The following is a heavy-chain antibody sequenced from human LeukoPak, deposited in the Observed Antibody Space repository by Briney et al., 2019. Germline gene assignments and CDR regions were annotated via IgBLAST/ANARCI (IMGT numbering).Heavy chain of an antibody. V-gene: IGHV4-4*07. CDR2: IYSSGAT. CDR3: ARVSSGWSYYFDY. Sequence: SETLSLTCTVSGGSINSYYWSWIRQPAGKGLEWIGRIYSSGATNYSPSLKSRVTMSVDTSKNQFSLKLNSVTAADTAVYFCARVSSGWSYYFDYWGQGTLVTVSS. D-gene: IGHD6-19*01. J-gene: IGHJ4*02. CDR1: GGSINSYY.